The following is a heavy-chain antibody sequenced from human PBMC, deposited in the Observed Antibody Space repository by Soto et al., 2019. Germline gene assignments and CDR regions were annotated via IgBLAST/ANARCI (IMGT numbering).Heavy chain of an antibody. CDR1: AYRFPSYW. CDR2: IYPGDSDT. V-gene: IGHV5-51*01. D-gene: IGHD2-8*01. CDR3: ARPTNRGKSYYGMDL. J-gene: IGHJ6*02. Sequence: DSVKIYGKDYAYRFPSYWVDWVRQMPGKGLECMGTIYPGDSDTRYSPSFQGQVTISADKSISTAYLQWSSLKASDTAMYYCARPTNRGKSYYGMDLWGQGT.